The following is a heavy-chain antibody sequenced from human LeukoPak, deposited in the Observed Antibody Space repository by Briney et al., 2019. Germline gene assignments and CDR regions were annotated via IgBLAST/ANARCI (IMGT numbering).Heavy chain of an antibody. D-gene: IGHD3-22*01. J-gene: IGHJ4*02. CDR3: TRTSRDYGSSGQHFDY. CDR2: VSTDTGNL. Sequence: ASVKVSCKASGYTFTNYAINWVRQAPGQGLEWMGWVSTDTGNLAYAQGFTGRFVFSLDTSVSTAYPQINSLKAEDTAVYYCTRTSRDYGSSGQHFDYWGQGTLVTVSS. CDR1: GYTFTNYA. V-gene: IGHV7-4-1*02.